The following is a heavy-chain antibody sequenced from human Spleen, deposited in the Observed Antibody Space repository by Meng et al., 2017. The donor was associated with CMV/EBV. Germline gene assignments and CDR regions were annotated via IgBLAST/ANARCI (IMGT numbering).Heavy chain of an antibody. CDR1: GGSISSDNYY. CDR3: ARVTYSTIDY. D-gene: IGHD6-13*01. Sequence: SETLSLTCTVSGGSISSDNYYWGWIRQPPGKGLEWIGSIYYSGSTYYNPSLKSRVTISVDTSKNQFSLKLSSVTAADTAVYYCARVTYSTIDYWGQGTLVTVSS. CDR2: IYYSGST. V-gene: IGHV4-39*07. J-gene: IGHJ4*02.